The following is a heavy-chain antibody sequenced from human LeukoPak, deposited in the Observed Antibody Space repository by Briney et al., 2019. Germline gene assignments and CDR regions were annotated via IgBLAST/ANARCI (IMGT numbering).Heavy chain of an antibody. Sequence: PSQTLSLTCTVSGGSISSGDYYWSWIRQPPGKGLEWIGYIYYSGSTYYNPSLKSRVTISVDTSKNQFSLKLSSVTAADTAVYYCARTHGDYAETHYFGYWGQGTLVTVSS. CDR1: GGSISSGDYY. V-gene: IGHV4-30-4*01. CDR3: ARTHGDYAETHYFGY. CDR2: IYYSGST. D-gene: IGHD4-17*01. J-gene: IGHJ4*02.